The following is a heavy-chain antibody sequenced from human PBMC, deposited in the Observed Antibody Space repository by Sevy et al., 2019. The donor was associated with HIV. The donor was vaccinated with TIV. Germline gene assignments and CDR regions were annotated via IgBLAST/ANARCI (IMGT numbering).Heavy chain of an antibody. CDR3: AILGQPP. J-gene: IGHJ5*02. CDR1: GFTFNDYW. D-gene: IGHD2-15*01. CDR2: INRDGSSS. V-gene: IGHV3-74*01. Sequence: GGSLRLSCIASGFTFNDYWMHWVRQVPGKGLEWVSRINRDGSSSSYADAVKGRFTISRDNAKNMLFLEMNGLRAEDTAVYYCAILGQPPWGQGTLVTVSS.